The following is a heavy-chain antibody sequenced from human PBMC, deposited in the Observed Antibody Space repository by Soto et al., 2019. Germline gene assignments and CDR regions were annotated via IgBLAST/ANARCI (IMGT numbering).Heavy chain of an antibody. V-gene: IGHV1-58*01. Sequence: GASVKVSCKASGFTFTSSAVQWVRQARGQRLEWIGWIVVGSGNTNYAQKFQERVTITRDMSTSTAYMELSSLRSEDTAVYYCEAPVYYDSSGPTDYYYYGMDVWGQATTVTVSS. CDR1: GFTFTSSA. CDR2: IVVGSGNT. D-gene: IGHD3-22*01. CDR3: EAPVYYDSSGPTDYYYYGMDV. J-gene: IGHJ6*02.